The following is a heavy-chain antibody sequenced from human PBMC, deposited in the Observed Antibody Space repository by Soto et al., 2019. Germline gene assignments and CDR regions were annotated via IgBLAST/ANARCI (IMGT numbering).Heavy chain of an antibody. CDR3: ARGGLYYYDSSDWGPLDI. J-gene: IGHJ3*02. D-gene: IGHD3-22*01. Sequence: QVQLVESGGGVVQPGRSLRLSCTASGFTFSSYAMHWVRQAPGKGLEWVAVISYDGSNKYYADSVKGRFTISTDNSKNTLYLQMNSLRAEDTAVYYCARGGLYYYDSSDWGPLDIWGQGTMVTVSS. V-gene: IGHV3-30-3*01. CDR1: GFTFSSYA. CDR2: ISYDGSNK.